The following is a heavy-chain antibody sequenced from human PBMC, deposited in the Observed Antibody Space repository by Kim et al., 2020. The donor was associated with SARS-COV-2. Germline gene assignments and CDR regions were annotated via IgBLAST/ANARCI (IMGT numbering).Heavy chain of an antibody. V-gene: IGHV4-39*01. D-gene: IGHD2-15*01. CDR3: ARQGGNPRTYYYYGMDV. J-gene: IGHJ6*02. Sequence: LNGRVTISVDTSKNQFSLKRSSVTAADTAVYYCARQGGNPRTYYYYGMDVWGQGTTVTVSS.